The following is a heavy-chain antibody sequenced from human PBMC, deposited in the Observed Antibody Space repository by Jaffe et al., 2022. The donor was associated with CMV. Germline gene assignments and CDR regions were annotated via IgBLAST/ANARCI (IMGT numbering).Heavy chain of an antibody. D-gene: IGHD3-16*02. V-gene: IGHV5-51*01. CDR3: ASYDYVWGSYRDHAFDI. CDR2: IYPGDSDT. CDR1: GYSFTSYW. Sequence: EVQLVQSGAEVKKPGESLKISCKGSGYSFTSYWIGWVRQMPGKGLEWMGIIYPGDSDTRYSPSFQGQVTISADKSISTAYLQWSSLKASDTAMYYCASYDYVWGSYRDHAFDIWGQGTMVTVSS. J-gene: IGHJ3*02.